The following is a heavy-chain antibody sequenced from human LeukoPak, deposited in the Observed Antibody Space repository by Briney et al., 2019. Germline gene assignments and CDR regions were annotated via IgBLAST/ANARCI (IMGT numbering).Heavy chain of an antibody. CDR2: ISGGGDRT. Sequence: GGPLILSCAASGITFSTFAKSWVRQAPGRGLECVSMISGGGDRTYYAESVKGRFTISRDNSKNTLYLQMNSLRAEDTAVYYCAKGHSAYGTGFDYWGQGTLVTVSS. J-gene: IGHJ4*02. V-gene: IGHV3-23*01. CDR1: GITFSTFA. D-gene: IGHD5-12*01. CDR3: AKGHSAYGTGFDY.